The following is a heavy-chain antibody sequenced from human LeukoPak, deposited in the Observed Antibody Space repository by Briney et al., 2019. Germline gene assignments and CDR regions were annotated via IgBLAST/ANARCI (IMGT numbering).Heavy chain of an antibody. D-gene: IGHD6-19*01. CDR3: ARGRSSSGWYCIDY. CDR1: GYTFTSYA. V-gene: IGHV1-3*01. Sequence: RASVTVSCKASGYTFTSYAMHWVRQGPGQRLEWMGWINAGNGNTKYSQKVQGRVTITRDTSENTVYMELSSLRSEDTAVYYCARGRSSSGWYCIDYWGQGTLVTVSS. CDR2: INAGNGNT. J-gene: IGHJ4*02.